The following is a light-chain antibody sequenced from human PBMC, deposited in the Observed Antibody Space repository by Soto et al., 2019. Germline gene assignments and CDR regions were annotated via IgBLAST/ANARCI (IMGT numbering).Light chain of an antibody. CDR2: KAS. Sequence: DIQMTQSPSTLSTVVGDRVTMTCRASQSISSWLAWYQQKGGKAPKLLIYKASSLESGVPSRFSGSGSGTEFTLTISSLQPDDFAAYYCQQYNSFPWTFGQGTKVDIK. CDR1: QSISSW. CDR3: QQYNSFPWT. J-gene: IGKJ1*01. V-gene: IGKV1-5*03.